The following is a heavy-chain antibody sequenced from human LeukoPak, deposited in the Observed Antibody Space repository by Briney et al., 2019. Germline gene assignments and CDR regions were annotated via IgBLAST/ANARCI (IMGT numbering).Heavy chain of an antibody. Sequence: PGGSLQISCQGSGSSFTSYWIGWVRLVPGKGPEWMGIIYPGDSATRYSPSFEGQVPLSAHKSISTAYLAWSHLKAPDPAMYYSARLGGSYAYYFDYWGQGTLVTVSS. CDR2: IYPGDSAT. CDR1: GSSFTSYW. D-gene: IGHD1-26*01. CDR3: ARLGGSYAYYFDY. V-gene: IGHV5-51*01. J-gene: IGHJ4*02.